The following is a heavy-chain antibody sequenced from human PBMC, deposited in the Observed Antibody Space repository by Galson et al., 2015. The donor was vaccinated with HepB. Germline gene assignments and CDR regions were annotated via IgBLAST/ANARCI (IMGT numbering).Heavy chain of an antibody. V-gene: IGHV6-1*01. CDR3: AGGRYSLDYYYFGLDV. D-gene: IGHD5-18*01. Sequence: CAISGDSVSSNSAAWNWIRQSPSRGLEWLGRTYYRSNWYNDYAVSVKSRITINPDTSKNQFSLQLNSVTPEDTAVYYCAGGRYSLDYYYFGLDVWGQGTTVTVSS. CDR2: TYYRSNWYN. J-gene: IGHJ6*02. CDR1: GDSVSSNSAA.